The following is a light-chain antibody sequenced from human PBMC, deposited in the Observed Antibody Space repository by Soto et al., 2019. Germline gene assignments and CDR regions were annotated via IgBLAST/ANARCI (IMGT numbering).Light chain of an antibody. Sequence: DIPMTQSPSSLSASVGDRVTITCRASQSISSYLNWYQQKPGKAPNLLIYAASDLQSGVPSRFSGSGSGTDFTLTISSLQPEDFAVYYCQQSWGTSRTFGQGTKVEIK. J-gene: IGKJ1*01. CDR2: AAS. CDR3: QQSWGTSRT. V-gene: IGKV1-39*01. CDR1: QSISSY.